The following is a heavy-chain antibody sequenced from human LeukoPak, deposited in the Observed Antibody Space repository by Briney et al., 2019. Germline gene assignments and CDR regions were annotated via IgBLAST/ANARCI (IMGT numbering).Heavy chain of an antibody. Sequence: SVKVSCKASGGTFSSYAISWVRQAPGQGLEWMGGIIPIFGTANYAQKFQGRVTITTDESTSTAYMELSSLRSEDTAVYYCASDGVGYCSGGSCYSLDYWGQGTLVTVSS. CDR3: ASDGVGYCSGGSCYSLDY. V-gene: IGHV1-69*05. CDR2: IIPIFGTA. CDR1: GGTFSSYA. D-gene: IGHD2-15*01. J-gene: IGHJ4*02.